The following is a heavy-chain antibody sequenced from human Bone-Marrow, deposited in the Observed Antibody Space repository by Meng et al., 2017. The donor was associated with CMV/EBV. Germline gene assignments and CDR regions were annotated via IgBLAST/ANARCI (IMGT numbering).Heavy chain of an antibody. CDR3: ARDVSPRSSAYFAVYYFYALDV. CDR2: ISGSSSYI. V-gene: IGHV3-21*01. J-gene: IGHJ6*02. D-gene: IGHD2/OR15-2a*01. Sequence: GESLKISCAASGFTFSSYSMNWVRQAPGKGLEWVSSISGSSSYIYYADSVKGRFTISRDNAQNSLYLQMNSLRAEDTAIYYCARDVSPRSSAYFAVYYFYALDVWGQGTTVTVSS. CDR1: GFTFSSYS.